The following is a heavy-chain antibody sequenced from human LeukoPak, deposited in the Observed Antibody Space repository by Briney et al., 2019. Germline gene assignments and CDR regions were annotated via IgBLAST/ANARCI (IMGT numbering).Heavy chain of an antibody. CDR1: GGSISSSNW. D-gene: IGHD5-12*01. V-gene: IGHV4-4*02. CDR2: IYHSGST. Sequence: SETLSLTCAVSGGSISSSNWWSWVRQPPGKGLEWIGEIYHSGSTNYNPPLKSRVTISVDKSKNQFSLKLSSVTAADTAVYYCARFRGYSGYSFDYWGQGTLVTVSS. CDR3: ARFRGYSGYSFDY. J-gene: IGHJ4*02.